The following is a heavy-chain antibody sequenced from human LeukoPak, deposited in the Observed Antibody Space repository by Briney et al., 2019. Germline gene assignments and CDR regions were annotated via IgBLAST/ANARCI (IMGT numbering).Heavy chain of an antibody. Sequence: GASVKVSCKASGYTFTDYYMHWARQAPGQGLEWMGWITPNSGATKYAQKFRGRVSMTRDTSINTAYMELSRLRSDDTAIYYCARVSRFYYDSSGDFDYWGQGTLVTVSS. CDR1: GYTFTDYY. D-gene: IGHD3-22*01. V-gene: IGHV1-2*02. J-gene: IGHJ4*02. CDR3: ARVSRFYYDSSGDFDY. CDR2: ITPNSGAT.